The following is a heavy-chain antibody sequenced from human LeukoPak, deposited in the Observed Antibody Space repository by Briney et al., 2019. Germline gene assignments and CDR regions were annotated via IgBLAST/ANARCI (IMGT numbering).Heavy chain of an antibody. CDR1: GGSISSGGYY. V-gene: IGHV4-61*02. Sequence: SQTLSHTCTVSGGSISSGGYYWSWIRQPAGKGLEWIGRIYTSGSTNYNPSLKSRVTMSVDTSKNQFSLKLSSVTAADTAVCYCARDGCSSTSCYTDYYYYGMDVWGQGTTVTVSS. CDR3: ARDGCSSTSCYTDYYYYGMDV. CDR2: IYTSGST. D-gene: IGHD2-2*02. J-gene: IGHJ6*02.